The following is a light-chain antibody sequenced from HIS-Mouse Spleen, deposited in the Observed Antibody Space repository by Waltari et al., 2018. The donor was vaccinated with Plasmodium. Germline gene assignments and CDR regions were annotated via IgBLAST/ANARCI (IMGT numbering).Light chain of an antibody. V-gene: IGLV3-1*01. CDR2: QDS. J-gene: IGLJ2*01. CDR1: NLGDKY. CDR3: QAWDSSTVV. Sequence: SYELTQPPSVSVSPGPTASITCSGDNLGDKYACWYQQKPGQSPGLVIYQDSKRPSGIPERFSGSNSGNTATLTISGTQAMDEADYYCQAWDSSTVVFGGGTKLTVL.